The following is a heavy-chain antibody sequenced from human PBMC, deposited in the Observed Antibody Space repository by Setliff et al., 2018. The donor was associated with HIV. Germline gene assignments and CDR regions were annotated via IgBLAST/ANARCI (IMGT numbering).Heavy chain of an antibody. CDR1: GATFRSHE. CDR3: ARDLKRPNSNFWGGYPIPFDA. V-gene: IGHV7-4-1*02. Sequence: ASVKVSCKASGATFRSHEISWVRQAPGQGLELMGWISTNTGNPTYAQGFTGRFVFSLDTSVSTSYLQISSLKAEDTAVYFCARDLKRPNSNFWGGYPIPFDAWGQGTLVTVSS. D-gene: IGHD3-3*01. J-gene: IGHJ4*02. CDR2: ISTNTGNP.